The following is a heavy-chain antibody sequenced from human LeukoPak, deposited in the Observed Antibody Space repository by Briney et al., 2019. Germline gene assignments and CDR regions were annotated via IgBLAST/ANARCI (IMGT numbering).Heavy chain of an antibody. CDR1: GYTFTGYY. V-gene: IGHV1-2*02. J-gene: IGHJ4*02. CDR2: INPNSGGT. Sequence: ASVKVSCKASGYTFTGYYMRWVRQAPGQGLEWMGWINPNSGGTDYAQKFQGRVTMTRDTSISTAYMELSRLRSDDTAVYYCARVRATSDLDYWGQGTLVTVSS. D-gene: IGHD2-15*01. CDR3: ARVRATSDLDY.